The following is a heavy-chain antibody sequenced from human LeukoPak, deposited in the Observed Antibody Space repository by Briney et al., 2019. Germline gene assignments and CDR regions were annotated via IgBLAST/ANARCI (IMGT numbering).Heavy chain of an antibody. CDR3: ARDPVYSSSWGGNDY. D-gene: IGHD6-13*01. CDR2: INPKSGGT. Sequence: SVKVSCKASGYTFTGYYMHWVGQAPGQGLEWMGRINPKSGGTNNAQKFQGRVTKNRDTSISKAYMELSRLRSDDTAVYYCARDPVYSSSWGGNDYWGQGTLVTVSS. J-gene: IGHJ4*02. V-gene: IGHV1-2*06. CDR1: GYTFTGYY.